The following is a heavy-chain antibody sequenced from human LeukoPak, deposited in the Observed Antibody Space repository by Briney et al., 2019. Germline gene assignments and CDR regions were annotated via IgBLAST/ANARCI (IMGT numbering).Heavy chain of an antibody. CDR3: ARAAEYSSGWYLFDY. D-gene: IGHD6-19*01. J-gene: IGHJ4*02. CDR2: IYTSGGT. Sequence: SVTLSLTCSVSGSSISDYYWTWIRQPAGKGLECIGRIYTSGGTNYNRSLKTRVTMSVDTSKNQVSMKLSSVTAADPAMYYCARAAEYSSGWYLFDYWGQGILVTVSA. V-gene: IGHV4-4*07. CDR1: GSSISDYY.